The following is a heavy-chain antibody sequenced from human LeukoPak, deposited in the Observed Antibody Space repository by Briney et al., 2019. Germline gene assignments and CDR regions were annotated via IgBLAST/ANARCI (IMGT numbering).Heavy chain of an antibody. D-gene: IGHD1-26*01. CDR3: AKGSIGIVGATMYFDF. CDR2: TSGSGDST. Sequence: GGSLRLSCAASGFTFRRYGMSWVRQAPGEGLEWVAVTSGSGDSTYYADSVKGRFTISRDNTKNTLYLQMKTLRVEDTAVYYCAKGSIGIVGATMYFDFWGQGALVTVSS. V-gene: IGHV3-23*01. CDR1: GFTFRRYG. J-gene: IGHJ4*02.